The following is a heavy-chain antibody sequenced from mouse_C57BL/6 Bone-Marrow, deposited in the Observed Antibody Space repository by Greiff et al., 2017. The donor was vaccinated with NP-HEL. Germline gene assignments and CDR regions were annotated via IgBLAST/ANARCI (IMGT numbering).Heavy chain of an antibody. J-gene: IGHJ4*01. CDR3: ARGTAQTLYAMDY. V-gene: IGHV3-8*01. Sequence: EVMLVESGPGLAKPSQTLSLTCSVTGYSITSDYWNWIRKFPGNKLEYMGYISYSGSTYYNPSLKSRISITRDTSKNQYYLQLNSVTTEDTATYYCARGTAQTLYAMDYWGQGTSVTVSS. CDR2: ISYSGST. CDR1: GYSITSDY. D-gene: IGHD3-2*02.